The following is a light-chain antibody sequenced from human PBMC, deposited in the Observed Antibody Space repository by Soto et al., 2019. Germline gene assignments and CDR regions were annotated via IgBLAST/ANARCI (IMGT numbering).Light chain of an antibody. Sequence: EIVLTQSPGTLSLSPGERATLSCRASQSVRNSYLAWYQQKPGQAPRLLIYGASGRATGIPERFSGSGSGTDFTLTISRLEPEAFAVYYCQQYGSSPYTFGQGTKLEI. CDR2: GAS. V-gene: IGKV3-20*01. CDR1: QSVRNSY. CDR3: QQYGSSPYT. J-gene: IGKJ2*01.